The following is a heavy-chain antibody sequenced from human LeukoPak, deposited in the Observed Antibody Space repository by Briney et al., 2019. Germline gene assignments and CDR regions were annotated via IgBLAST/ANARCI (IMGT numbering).Heavy chain of an antibody. J-gene: IGHJ4*02. CDR1: GFTFSSYS. Sequence: GGSLRLSCAASGFTFSSYSMNWVRQAPGKGLEWVAVIWYDGSNKYYADSVKGRFTISRDNSKNTLYLQMNSLRAEDTAVYYCARDRGGDSPGPFDYWGQGTLVTVSS. CDR2: IWYDGSNK. CDR3: ARDRGGDSPGPFDY. V-gene: IGHV3-33*08. D-gene: IGHD3-10*01.